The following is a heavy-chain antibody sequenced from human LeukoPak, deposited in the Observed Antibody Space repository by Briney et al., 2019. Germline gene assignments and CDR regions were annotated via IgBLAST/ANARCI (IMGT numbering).Heavy chain of an antibody. D-gene: IGHD6-13*01. Sequence: ASVKVSCKASGYTFTSYGISWVRQAPGQGLEWMGWISAYNGNTDYAQKLQGRVTMTTDTSTSTAYMELRSLRSDDTAVYYCARSRANLIHYYMDVWGKGTTVTVSS. CDR3: ARSRANLIHYYMDV. CDR2: ISAYNGNT. CDR1: GYTFTSYG. J-gene: IGHJ6*03. V-gene: IGHV1-18*01.